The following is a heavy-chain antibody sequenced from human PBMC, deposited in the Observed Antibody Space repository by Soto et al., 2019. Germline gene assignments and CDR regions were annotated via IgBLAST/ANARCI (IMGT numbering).Heavy chain of an antibody. D-gene: IGHD3-10*01. V-gene: IGHV3-21*01. J-gene: IGHJ6*02. CDR2: ISSSSSYI. Sequence: GSLRLSCAASGFTFSSYSMNWVRQAPGKGLEWVSSISSSSSYIYYADSVKGRFTISRDNAKNSLYLQMNSLRAEDTAVYYCARDRGDQRGMDVWGQGTTVTVSS. CDR3: ARDRGDQRGMDV. CDR1: GFTFSSYS.